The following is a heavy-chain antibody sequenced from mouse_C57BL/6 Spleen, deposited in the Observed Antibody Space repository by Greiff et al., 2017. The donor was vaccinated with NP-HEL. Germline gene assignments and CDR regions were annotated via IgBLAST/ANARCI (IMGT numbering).Heavy chain of an antibody. CDR2: ISGGGGNT. Sequence: DVMLVESGGGLVKPGGSLKLSCAASGFTFSSYTMSWVRQTPEKRLEWVATISGGGGNTYYPDSVKGRFTISRDNAKNTLYLQMSSLRSEDTALYYCARLAGTRYFDYWGQGTTLTVSS. CDR1: GFTFSSYT. CDR3: ARLAGTRYFDY. J-gene: IGHJ2*01. V-gene: IGHV5-9*01. D-gene: IGHD4-1*01.